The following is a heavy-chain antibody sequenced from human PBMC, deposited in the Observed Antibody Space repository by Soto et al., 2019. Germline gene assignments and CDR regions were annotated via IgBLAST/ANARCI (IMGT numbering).Heavy chain of an antibody. D-gene: IGHD3-10*01. J-gene: IGHJ6*03. V-gene: IGHV4-34*01. CDR2: INDSGNI. CDR1: GGSFSGYQ. Sequence: QVQLQQWGAGLLKPSETLSLTCAVYGGSFSGYQWTWIRQTPGQGLEWIGEINDSGNINYNPSLKGHVTILLDTRKNQISLRLCSATATDSAVYYCARGLILWFGELSRRGGYYYDMDVWGKGTAVTVSS. CDR3: ARGLILWFGELSRRGGYYYDMDV.